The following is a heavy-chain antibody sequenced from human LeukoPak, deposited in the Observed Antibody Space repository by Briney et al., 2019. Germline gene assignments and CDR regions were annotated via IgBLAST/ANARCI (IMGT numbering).Heavy chain of an antibody. J-gene: IGHJ6*03. Sequence: GGSLRLSCAASGFTFSSYGMHWVRQAPGKGLEWVAFIRYDGSNKYYADSVKGRFTISRDNSKNTLYLQMNSLRAEDTAVYYCARGLLGEHLDYGGSNYYMDVWGKGTTVTVSS. CDR3: ARGLLGEHLDYGGSNYYMDV. D-gene: IGHD4-23*01. V-gene: IGHV3-30*02. CDR1: GFTFSSYG. CDR2: IRYDGSNK.